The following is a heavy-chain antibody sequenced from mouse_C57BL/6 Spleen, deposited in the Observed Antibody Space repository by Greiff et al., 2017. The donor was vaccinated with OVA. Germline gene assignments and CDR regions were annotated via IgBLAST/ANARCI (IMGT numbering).Heavy chain of an antibody. CDR1: GYTFTSYW. CDR3: ARGTLEGWYFRV. D-gene: IGHD3-3*01. J-gene: IGHJ1*03. V-gene: IGHV1-72*01. CDR2: IDPNSGGT. Sequence: QVQLQQPGAELVKPGASVKLSCKASGYTFTSYWMHWVKQRPGRGLEWIGRIDPNSGGTKYNEKFKSKATLTVDKPSSTAYMQLSSLTSEDSAVYYWARGTLEGWYFRVWGTGATVTGSS.